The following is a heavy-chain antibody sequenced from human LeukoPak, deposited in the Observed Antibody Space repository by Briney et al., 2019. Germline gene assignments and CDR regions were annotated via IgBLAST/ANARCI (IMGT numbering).Heavy chain of an antibody. CDR2: INPSIGST. CDR1: RYTFTSYY. V-gene: IGHV1-46*01. Sequence: GASVKVSCKASRYTFTSYYIHWVRQAPGQGLEWMGIINPSIGSTIYSQKFQGRVTITADKSTSTAYMELSSLRSEDTAVYYCACRYDSSGYLGYYYYYMDVWGKGTTVTVSS. CDR3: ACRYDSSGYLGYYYYYMDV. D-gene: IGHD3-22*01. J-gene: IGHJ6*03.